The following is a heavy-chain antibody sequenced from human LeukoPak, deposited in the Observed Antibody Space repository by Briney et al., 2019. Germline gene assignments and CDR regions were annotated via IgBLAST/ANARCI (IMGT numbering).Heavy chain of an antibody. Sequence: PSETLSLTCNVTGGSISSGTYYWRWIWQPAGKGLAWIGRIDSSGGTNYNPSLKSRVTISLDTSKNQFSLKLSSVTAADTAVYYCARFIGGIACDTSWFDPWGQGTLVTVSS. CDR3: ARFIGGIACDTSWFDP. V-gene: IGHV4-61*02. CDR1: GGSISSGTYY. J-gene: IGHJ5*02. CDR2: IDSSGGT. D-gene: IGHD1-26*01.